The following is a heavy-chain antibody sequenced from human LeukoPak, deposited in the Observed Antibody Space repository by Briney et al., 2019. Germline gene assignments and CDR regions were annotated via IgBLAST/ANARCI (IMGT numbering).Heavy chain of an antibody. J-gene: IGHJ4*02. CDR3: ARVGGRITMIVVVIEYFDY. CDR1: GGSISSYY. D-gene: IGHD3-22*01. V-gene: IGHV4-38-2*02. CDR2: IYHSGST. Sequence: SETLSLTCTVSGGSISSYYWSWIRQPPGKGLEWIGSIYHSGSTYYNPSLKSRVTISVDTSKNQFSLKLSSVTAADTAVYYCARVGGRITMIVVVIEYFDYWGQGTLVTVSS.